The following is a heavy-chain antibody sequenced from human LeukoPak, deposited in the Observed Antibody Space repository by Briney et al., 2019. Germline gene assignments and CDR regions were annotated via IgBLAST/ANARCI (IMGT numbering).Heavy chain of an antibody. Sequence: GGSLRLSCAASGFSFDNYAMNWVRQAPGKGLEWVSLIIGSSGSTFYADSVKGRFTISRDKSKNTLYLQMNSLRAEDTAVYYCAKGAYDYIEIAYFDYWGQGSLVTVSS. CDR3: AKGAYDYIEIAYFDY. V-gene: IGHV3-23*01. CDR2: IIGSSGST. CDR1: GFSFDNYA. J-gene: IGHJ4*02. D-gene: IGHD5-12*01.